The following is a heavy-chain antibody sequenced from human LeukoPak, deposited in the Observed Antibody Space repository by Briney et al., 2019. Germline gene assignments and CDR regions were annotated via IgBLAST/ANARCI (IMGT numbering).Heavy chain of an antibody. V-gene: IGHV5-51*01. Sequence: GESLKISCKGSGYSFTSYWIGWVRQMPGKGLEWMGIIYPGDSDTRYSPSFQGQVTISADKSISTAYLQWSSLKASDTAMYYCATLGNFYDSSGYSRALDYWGQGTLVTVSS. CDR2: IYPGDSDT. CDR1: GYSFTSYW. CDR3: ATLGNFYDSSGYSRALDY. D-gene: IGHD3-22*01. J-gene: IGHJ4*02.